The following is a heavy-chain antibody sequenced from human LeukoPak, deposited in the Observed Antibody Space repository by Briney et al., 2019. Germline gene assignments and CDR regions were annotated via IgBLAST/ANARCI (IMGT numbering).Heavy chain of an antibody. CDR2: MNPNSGNT. CDR3: ARGFYYGSGSYFDY. CDR1: GYTFTSYD. V-gene: IGHV1-8*01. J-gene: IGHJ4*02. D-gene: IGHD3-10*01. Sequence: ASVKVSCKASGYTFTSYDINWVRQATGQGLEWMGWMNPNSGNTGYARKFQGRVTMTRNTSISTAYMELSSLRSEDTAVYYCARGFYYGSGSYFDYWGQGTLVTVSS.